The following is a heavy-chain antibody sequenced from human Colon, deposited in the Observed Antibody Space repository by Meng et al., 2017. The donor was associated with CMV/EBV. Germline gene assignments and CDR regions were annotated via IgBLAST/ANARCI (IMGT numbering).Heavy chain of an antibody. CDR2: ISGSGSSP. CDR1: GFTFSDYA. Sequence: GGSLRLSCVVSGFTFSDYAMTWVRRGPGKGLEWVAAISGSGSSPYYTDSVKGRFTISRDNSKNALFLQLDRLTADDTAVYFCAKGAAYFDFWSLPDWGQGTLVTVSS. J-gene: IGHJ4*02. V-gene: IGHV3-23*01. D-gene: IGHD3-3*01. CDR3: AKGAAYFDFWSLPD.